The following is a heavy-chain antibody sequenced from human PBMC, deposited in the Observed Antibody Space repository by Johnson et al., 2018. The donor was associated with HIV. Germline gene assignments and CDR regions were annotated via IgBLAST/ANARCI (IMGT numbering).Heavy chain of an antibody. CDR2: IKQDGSEK. Sequence: VQLVESGGGLVQPGGSLRLSCAASGFTFSSYWMSWVRQAPGKGLEWVANIKQDGSEKYYVDSVKGRFTISRDNAKNSLYLQMKSLSAEDTAVYYCSRVGIAAAGRDAFDIWGQGTMVTVSS. J-gene: IGHJ3*02. V-gene: IGHV3-7*01. D-gene: IGHD6-13*01. CDR3: SRVGIAAAGRDAFDI. CDR1: GFTFSSYW.